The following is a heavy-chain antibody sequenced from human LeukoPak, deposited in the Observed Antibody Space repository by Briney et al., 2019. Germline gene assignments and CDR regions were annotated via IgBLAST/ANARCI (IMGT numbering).Heavy chain of an antibody. V-gene: IGHV4-39*01. CDR2: IYYSGST. CDR1: GGSISSSSYY. CDR3: ASTGSSSSISLFDY. D-gene: IGHD6-6*01. Sequence: SETLSLTCTVSGGSISSSSYYWGWIRQPPGKGLEWIGSIYYSGSTYYNPSLKSRVTISVDTSKNQFSLKLSSVTAADTAVYYCASTGSSSSISLFDYWGQGTLVTVSS. J-gene: IGHJ4*02.